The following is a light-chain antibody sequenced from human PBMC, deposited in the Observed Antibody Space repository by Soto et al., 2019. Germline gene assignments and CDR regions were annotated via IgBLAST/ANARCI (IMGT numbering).Light chain of an antibody. CDR1: SGHSSYA. V-gene: IGLV4-69*01. CDR3: QTWGTGFQF. J-gene: IGLJ2*01. Sequence: QSVLTQSPSASASLGASVKLTCTLSSGHSSYAIAWHQKQPGKGPRYLMDLNNDGSHTKGDGIPDLFSGSSSGADRYLIISSLQSEDEADYYCQTWGTGFQFFGGGTQLTVL. CDR2: LNNDGSH.